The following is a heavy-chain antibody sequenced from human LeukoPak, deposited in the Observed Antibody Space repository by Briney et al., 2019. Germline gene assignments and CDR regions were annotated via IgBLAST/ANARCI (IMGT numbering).Heavy chain of an antibody. D-gene: IGHD3-3*01. V-gene: IGHV4-4*02. CDR1: GVSINSSSW. Sequence: SETLSLTCAVYGVSINSSSWWSWVRQSPGKGLEWIGDIGHSGGTNYNPSLKSRATISVDTSKNQFSLKLSSVTAADTAVYYCARQGRITIFGVAPMRFDPWGQGTLVTVSS. J-gene: IGHJ5*02. CDR3: ARQGRITIFGVAPMRFDP. CDR2: IGHSGGT.